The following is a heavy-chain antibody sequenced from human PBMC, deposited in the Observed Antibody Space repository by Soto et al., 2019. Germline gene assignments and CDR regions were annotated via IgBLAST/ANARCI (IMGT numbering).Heavy chain of an antibody. J-gene: IGHJ4*02. Sequence: ASVKVSCKASGYTFTSYGISWVRQAPGQGLEWMGWISAYNGNTNYAQKLQGRVTMTTDTSTSTAYMELRSLRSDDTAVYYCARDRHIVATKNIYDYWGQGTLVTVSS. CDR2: ISAYNGNT. V-gene: IGHV1-18*01. D-gene: IGHD5-12*01. CDR1: GYTFTSYG. CDR3: ARDRHIVATKNIYDY.